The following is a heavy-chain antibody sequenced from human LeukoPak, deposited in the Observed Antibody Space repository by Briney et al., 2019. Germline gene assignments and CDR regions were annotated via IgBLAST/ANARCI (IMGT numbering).Heavy chain of an antibody. CDR2: INHSGST. V-gene: IGHV4-34*01. Sequence: SETLSLTCAVYGGSLSGYYWSWIRQSPGKGLEWIGEINHSGSTNYNPSLKSRVTISVDTSKNQFSLKLSSVTAADTAVYYCARTEYYYDSSGYGSWGQGTLVTVSS. J-gene: IGHJ5*02. CDR1: GGSLSGYY. D-gene: IGHD3-22*01. CDR3: ARTEYYYDSSGYGS.